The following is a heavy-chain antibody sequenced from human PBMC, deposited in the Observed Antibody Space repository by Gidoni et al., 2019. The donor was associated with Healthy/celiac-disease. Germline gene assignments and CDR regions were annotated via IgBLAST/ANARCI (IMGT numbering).Heavy chain of an antibody. D-gene: IGHD2-2*01. CDR2: IKQDGSEK. Sequence: EVQLVESGGGLVQPGGSLRLSCAASGFTFSSYWMSWVRQAPGKGLEWVANIKQDGSEKYYVDSVKGRFTISRDNAKNSLYLQMNSLRAEDTAVYYCARERCRGSTSCSYAFDIWGQGTMVTVSS. CDR1: GFTFSSYW. J-gene: IGHJ3*02. V-gene: IGHV3-7*01. CDR3: ARERCRGSTSCSYAFDI.